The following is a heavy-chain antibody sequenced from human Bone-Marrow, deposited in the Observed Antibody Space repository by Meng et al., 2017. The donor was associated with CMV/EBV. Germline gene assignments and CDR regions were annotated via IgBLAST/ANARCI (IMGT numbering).Heavy chain of an antibody. D-gene: IGHD6-19*01. Sequence: SVKVSCKASGGTFSNSGISWVRQAPGQGLEWMGGIIPVFGTADYAKKFQGRVTITTDESTSTAYMELSSLKSEDTAVYYCASPQWHLPMGLDYWGQGTLVNVSS. CDR3: ASPQWHLPMGLDY. CDR2: IIPVFGTA. CDR1: GGTFSNSG. V-gene: IGHV1-69*05. J-gene: IGHJ4*02.